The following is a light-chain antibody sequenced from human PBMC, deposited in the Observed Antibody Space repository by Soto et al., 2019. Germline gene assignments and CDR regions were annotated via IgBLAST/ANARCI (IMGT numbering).Light chain of an antibody. V-gene: IGLV1-40*01. CDR2: GNS. CDR1: SSNFGAGFD. CDR3: QAYDSSLSGSV. Sequence: QLVLTQPPSVSGAPGQRVTISCTGSSSNFGAGFDVHWYQQLPGTAPKLLIYGNSNRPSGVPDRFSGSKSGTSASLAITGLQAEDEADYYCQAYDSSLSGSVFGGGTKLTV. J-gene: IGLJ3*02.